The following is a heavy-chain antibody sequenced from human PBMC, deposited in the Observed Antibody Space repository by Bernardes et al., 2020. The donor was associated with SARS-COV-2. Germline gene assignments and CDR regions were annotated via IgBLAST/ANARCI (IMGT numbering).Heavy chain of an antibody. CDR1: GFTFSSYT. D-gene: IGHD3-3*01. CDR2: ISSASSFV. CDR3: ATRTDFWNIY. Sequence: GGSLRLSCAASGFTFSSYTMNWVRQAPGKGLEWVASISSASSFVYYADSVKGRFTISRDNAKNSVYLQMSSLRAEDTGVYYCATRTDFWNIYWGLGTLVTVSS. J-gene: IGHJ4*02. V-gene: IGHV3-21*06.